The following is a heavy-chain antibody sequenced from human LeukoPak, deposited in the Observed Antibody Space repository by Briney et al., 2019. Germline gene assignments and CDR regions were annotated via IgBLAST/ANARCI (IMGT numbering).Heavy chain of an antibody. V-gene: IGHV3-7*01. CDR3: ARDRGFGQADV. Sequence: PGGSLTLSCAASGFTCSGYWMSWLRQAPGKGLEWVANIKQDGGEKYYVDSVKGRLTISRDNAKNSLYLQMNSLRAEDTAVYYCARDRGFGQADVWGKGTTVTVSS. D-gene: IGHD3-10*01. CDR1: GFTCSGYW. CDR2: IKQDGGEK. J-gene: IGHJ6*04.